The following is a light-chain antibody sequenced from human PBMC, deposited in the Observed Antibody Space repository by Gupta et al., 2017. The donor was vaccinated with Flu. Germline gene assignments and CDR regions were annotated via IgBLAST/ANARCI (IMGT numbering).Light chain of an antibody. CDR2: RND. Sequence: GTSSGSGNISTTGSKSVDCDQQHPEPAPKLRVYRNDKRLTGAPGRFSGSKYDTSASMAISRLQAEDVGDYYCTAGNDIRNAYVFGTGTKVTVL. J-gene: IGLJ1*01. CDR3: TAGNDIRNAYV. CDR1: ISTTGSKS. V-gene: IGLV1-44*01.